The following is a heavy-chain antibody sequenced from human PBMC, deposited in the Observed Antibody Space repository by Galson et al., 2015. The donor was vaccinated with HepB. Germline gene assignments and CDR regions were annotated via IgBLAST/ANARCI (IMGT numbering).Heavy chain of an antibody. CDR1: GGSFSGYY. J-gene: IGHJ4*02. CDR3: ARLGNSGYSFDY. D-gene: IGHD4-23*01. V-gene: IGHV4-34*01. Sequence: LSLTCAVYGGSFSGYYWSWIRQPPGKGLEWIGEINHSGSTNYNPSLKSRVTISVDTSKNQFSLKLSSVTAADTAVYYCARLGNSGYSFDYWGQGTLVTVSS. CDR2: INHSGST.